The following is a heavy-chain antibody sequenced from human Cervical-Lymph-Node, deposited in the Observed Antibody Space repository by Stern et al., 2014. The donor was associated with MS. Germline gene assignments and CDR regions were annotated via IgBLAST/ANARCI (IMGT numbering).Heavy chain of an antibody. V-gene: IGHV4-39*01. CDR1: GDSISSYTHY. J-gene: IGHJ4*02. CDR2: VYYSGPT. Sequence: QVQLQESGPGLVKPSETLSLTCAVSGDSISSYTHYWAWIRQPPGKGLEWIGSVYYSGPTYYTPSLKSPVTIPGNTSKNHFPLGLNSVTAADTAVYYCAKHACTGAACPFDLWGQGTLVTVSS. CDR3: AKHACTGAACPFDL. D-gene: IGHD2-8*02.